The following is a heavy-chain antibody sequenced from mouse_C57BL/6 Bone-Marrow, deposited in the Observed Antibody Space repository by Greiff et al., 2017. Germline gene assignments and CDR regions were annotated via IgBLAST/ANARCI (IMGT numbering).Heavy chain of an antibody. V-gene: IGHV14-4*01. Sequence: VQLMQSGAELVRPGASVKLSCTASGFNIKDDSMPWVQQRPEQGLEWIGWIDPENGETDYASKFQGHATITADTASNTDYLQLSSLTSEDTAVYYCTTNWNGVDYWGQGTTLTVSS. CDR1: GFNIKDDS. CDR2: IDPENGET. CDR3: TTNWNGVDY. D-gene: IGHD4-1*01. J-gene: IGHJ2*01.